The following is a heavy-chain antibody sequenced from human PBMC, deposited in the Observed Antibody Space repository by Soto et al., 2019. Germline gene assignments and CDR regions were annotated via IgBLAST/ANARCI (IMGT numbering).Heavy chain of an antibody. CDR1: GYTFSNFW. CDR2: IYPGDHET. Sequence: GESLKISCQSSGYTFSNFWIGWVRQLPGKGLEWMGIIYPGDHETRYSPSFHGKATILADRSINTAYLQWNSLEASDTAFYFCARSPRSSPYFDYWGQGALVTVSS. J-gene: IGHJ4*02. D-gene: IGHD6-13*01. CDR3: ARSPRSSPYFDY. V-gene: IGHV5-51*01.